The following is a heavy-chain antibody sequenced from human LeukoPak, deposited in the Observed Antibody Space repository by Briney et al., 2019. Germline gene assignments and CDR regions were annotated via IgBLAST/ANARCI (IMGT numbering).Heavy chain of an antibody. CDR1: GFTFSSYG. J-gene: IGHJ2*01. D-gene: IGHD3-10*01. CDR3: ATTPPLWFGELLPLNWYFDL. Sequence: GGSLRLSCAASGFTFSSYGMHWVRQAPGKGLEWVSYISHSSSNIYHADSVKGRFTISRDNAKNSLYLQMNSLRVEDTAIYYCATTPPLWFGELLPLNWYFDLWGRGTLVTVSS. V-gene: IGHV3-48*04. CDR2: ISHSSSNI.